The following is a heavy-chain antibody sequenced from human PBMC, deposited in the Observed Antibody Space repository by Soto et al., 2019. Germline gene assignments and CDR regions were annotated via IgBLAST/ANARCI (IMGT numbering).Heavy chain of an antibody. CDR3: ARVPKIAAAGTCRLDP. J-gene: IGHJ5*02. CDR2: IIPIFGTA. D-gene: IGHD6-13*01. CDR1: GGTFSSYA. Sequence: SVKVSCKASGGTFSSYAISWVRQAPGQGLEWMGGIIPIFGTANYAQKFQGRVTITADKSTSTAYMELSSLRSEDTAVYYCARVPKIAAAGTCRLDPCGQGTLVTVSS. V-gene: IGHV1-69*06.